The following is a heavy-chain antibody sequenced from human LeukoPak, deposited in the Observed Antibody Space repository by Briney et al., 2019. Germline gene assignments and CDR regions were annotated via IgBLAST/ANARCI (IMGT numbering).Heavy chain of an antibody. CDR2: IYPGDSDT. D-gene: IGHD3-22*01. CDR3: ARHWAGYNHDSSGHYHFDY. J-gene: IGHJ4*02. V-gene: IGHV5-51*01. Sequence: GESLKISCQVSGYSFSNSWIAWVRQRPGTGLEWMGIIYPGDSDTKYSPSFQGQVTMSADKSINTAYLQWSSLKASDTAMYYCARHWAGYNHDSSGHYHFDYWGQGTLVTVSS. CDR1: GYSFSNSW.